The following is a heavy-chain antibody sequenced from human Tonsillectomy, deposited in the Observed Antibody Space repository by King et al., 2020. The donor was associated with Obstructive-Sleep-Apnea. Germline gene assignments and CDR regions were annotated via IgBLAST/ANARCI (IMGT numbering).Heavy chain of an antibody. J-gene: IGHJ3*02. CDR2: IKKDGSEK. CDR1: GFRFSNYW. D-gene: IGHD5-12*01. Sequence: VQLVESGGGLVQPGGSLRLSCAASGFRFSNYWMKWVRQAPGKGLEWVANIKKDGSEKHYVDSVRGRFTISRDNAKNSLYLQMNSLTVEDTAVYFCAKDWVMGGFSDYDSPDGFDIWGHGAMVTV. V-gene: IGHV3-7*01. CDR3: AKDWVMGGFSDYDSPDGFDI.